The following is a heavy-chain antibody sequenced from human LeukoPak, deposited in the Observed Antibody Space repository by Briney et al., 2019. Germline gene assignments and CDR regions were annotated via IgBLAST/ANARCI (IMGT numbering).Heavy chain of an antibody. J-gene: IGHJ4*02. CDR1: GYTFTSYA. Sequence: VASVKVSCTASGYTFTSYAMHWVRQAPGQRLEWMGWINAGNGNTKYSQKFQGRVTITRDTSASTAYMELSSLRSEDTAVYYCARDQGYSGYDFYFDYWGQGTLVTVSS. CDR3: ARDQGYSGYDFYFDY. V-gene: IGHV1-3*01. D-gene: IGHD5-12*01. CDR2: INAGNGNT.